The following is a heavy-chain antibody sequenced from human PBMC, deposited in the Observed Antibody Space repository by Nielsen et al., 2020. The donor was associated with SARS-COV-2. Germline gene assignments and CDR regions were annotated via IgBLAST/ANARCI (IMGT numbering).Heavy chain of an antibody. Sequence: SLKISCAASGFTFDDYAMHWVRQAPGKGLEWVSGISWNSGSIGYADSVKGRFTISRDNAKNSLYLQMNSLRAEDTAVYYCARGEYSSGWLDYYFDYWGQGTLVTVSS. CDR2: ISWNSGSI. V-gene: IGHV3-9*01. CDR3: ARGEYSSGWLDYYFDY. D-gene: IGHD6-19*01. J-gene: IGHJ4*02. CDR1: GFTFDDYA.